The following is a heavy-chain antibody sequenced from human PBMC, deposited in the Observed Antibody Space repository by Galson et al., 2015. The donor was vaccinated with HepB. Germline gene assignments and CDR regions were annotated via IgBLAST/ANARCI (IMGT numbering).Heavy chain of an antibody. Sequence: PALVKPTQTLTLTCTFSGFSLSTSGMCVSWIRQPPGKALEWLARIDWDDDKYYSTSLKTRLTISKDTSKNQVVLTMTNMDPVDTATYYCARIVAVAGTYYYYYGMDVWGQGTTVTVSS. CDR1: GFSLSTSGMC. D-gene: IGHD6-19*01. CDR2: IDWDDDK. J-gene: IGHJ6*02. V-gene: IGHV2-70*11. CDR3: ARIVAVAGTYYYYYGMDV.